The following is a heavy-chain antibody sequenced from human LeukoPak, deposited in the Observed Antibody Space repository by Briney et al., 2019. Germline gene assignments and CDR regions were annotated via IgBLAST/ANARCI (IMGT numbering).Heavy chain of an antibody. D-gene: IGHD3-22*01. CDR3: ARDQRYYDSSGHLDY. CDR2: INPSGGRT. J-gene: IGHJ4*02. V-gene: IGHV1-46*01. Sequence: GASLRVSFTASVYTFTPYYMHWVGQAPGQGLEWMGIINPSGGRTSYAQKFQGRVTMTRDTSTSTVYMELSSLRSEDTAVYYCARDQRYYDSSGHLDYWGQGTLVTVSS. CDR1: VYTFTPYY.